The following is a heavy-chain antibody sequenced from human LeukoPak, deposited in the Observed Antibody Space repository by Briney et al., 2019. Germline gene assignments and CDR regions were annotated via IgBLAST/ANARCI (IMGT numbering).Heavy chain of an antibody. V-gene: IGHV3-7*03. J-gene: IGHJ6*04. CDR3: AGGNAMDV. Sequence: GGSLRLSCAVSGFPFSNSWMYWVRQAPGKGLEGVANIKKDGSGISYVESVKGRFIISRDNSRNSLYLQMNRLKVEDTAVYFCAGGNAMDVWGKGTAVTVYS. CDR1: GFPFSNSW. CDR2: IKKDGSGI.